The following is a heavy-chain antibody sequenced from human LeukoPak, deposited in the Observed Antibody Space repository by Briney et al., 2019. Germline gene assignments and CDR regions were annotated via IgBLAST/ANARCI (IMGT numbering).Heavy chain of an antibody. CDR3: ANYNWNYGMDV. Sequence: GGSLRLSCAASGFTFSSYSMNWVRQAPGKGLEWVSSISSSSSYIYYADSVKGRFTISRDNSKNTLYLQMNSLRAEDTAVYYCANYNWNYGMDVWGKGTTVTVSS. D-gene: IGHD1-20*01. J-gene: IGHJ6*04. CDR1: GFTFSSYS. V-gene: IGHV3-21*04. CDR2: ISSSSSYI.